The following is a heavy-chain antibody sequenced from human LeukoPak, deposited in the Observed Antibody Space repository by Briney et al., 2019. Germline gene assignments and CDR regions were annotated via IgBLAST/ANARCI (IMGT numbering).Heavy chain of an antibody. CDR3: ARDLFDFYTWGSYGSFDI. Sequence: PGGSLRLSCAASGFNFSTHTMNWVRQAPGKGLEWVSSISKSSTYIYYTDSVKGRFTISRENAKNSLYLQMNSLRAEDTAVYYCARDLFDFYTWGSYGSFDIWGQGTMVTVSS. CDR1: GFNFSTHT. V-gene: IGHV3-21*01. D-gene: IGHD3-16*01. CDR2: ISKSSTYI. J-gene: IGHJ3*02.